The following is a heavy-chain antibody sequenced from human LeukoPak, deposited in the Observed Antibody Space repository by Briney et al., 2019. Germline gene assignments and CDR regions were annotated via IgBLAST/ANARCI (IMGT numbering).Heavy chain of an antibody. CDR1: GFTFSNAW. Sequence: PGGSLRLSCAASGFTFSNAWMSWVRQAPGKGLEWVGRIKSKTDGGTTDYAAPVKGRFTISRDDSKNTLYLQMNSLKTEDTAVYYCTTELSTSELAFDIWGQGTMVTVSS. J-gene: IGHJ3*02. CDR3: TTELSTSELAFDI. V-gene: IGHV3-15*01. D-gene: IGHD3-16*02. CDR2: IKSKTDGGTT.